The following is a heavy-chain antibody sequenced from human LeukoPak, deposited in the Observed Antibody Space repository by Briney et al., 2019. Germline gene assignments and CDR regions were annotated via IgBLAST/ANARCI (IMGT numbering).Heavy chain of an antibody. CDR3: ARVGIRFLEQYYFDY. Sequence: GGSLRLSCAASGFTFSSYWMSWVRQAPGKGLEWVANIKQDGSEKYYVDSVKGRFTISRDNAKNSLYLQMNSLIAEDTAVYYCARVGIRFLEQYYFDYWGQGTLVTVSS. D-gene: IGHD3-3*01. V-gene: IGHV3-7*01. J-gene: IGHJ4*02. CDR2: IKQDGSEK. CDR1: GFTFSSYW.